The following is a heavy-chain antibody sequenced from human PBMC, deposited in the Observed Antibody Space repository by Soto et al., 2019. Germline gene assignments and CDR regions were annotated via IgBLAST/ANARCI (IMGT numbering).Heavy chain of an antibody. J-gene: IGHJ4*02. CDR3: ARGGQDVLSGPFDY. D-gene: IGHD3-3*01. V-gene: IGHV4-4*07. CDR2: IDTSGST. CDR1: GGSISNYY. Sequence: SETLSLTCTVSGGSISNYYCNWIRQPAGKGLEWIGRIDTSGSTNYNPSLKSRVTMSVDTSKQEFSLKLSSVTAADTALYYCARGGQDVLSGPFDYWGRGALVTVSS.